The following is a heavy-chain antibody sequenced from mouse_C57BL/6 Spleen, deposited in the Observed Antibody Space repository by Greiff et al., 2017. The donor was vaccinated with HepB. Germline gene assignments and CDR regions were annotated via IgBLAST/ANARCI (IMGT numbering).Heavy chain of an antibody. Sequence: EVKVEESGGGLVQPGGSMKLSCVASGFTFSNYWMNWVRQSPEKGLEWVAQIRLKSDNYATHYAESGKGRFTISRDDSKSSVYLQMNNLRAEDTGIYYCTTDYSFAYWGQGTLVTVSA. D-gene: IGHD1-1*01. CDR3: TTDYSFAY. CDR1: GFTFSNYW. CDR2: IRLKSDNYAT. J-gene: IGHJ3*01. V-gene: IGHV6-3*01.